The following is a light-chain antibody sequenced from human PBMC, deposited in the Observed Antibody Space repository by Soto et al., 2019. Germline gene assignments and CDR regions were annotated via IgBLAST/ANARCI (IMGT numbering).Light chain of an antibody. Sequence: EIVMTQSPATLSVSPGERATLSCRASQSVNSNYLAWYQQKPGQAPRLLIYGISKRATDIPDRFSGSGSETDFTLTISGLQSEDSAVYFCQQYNNWPFSFGQGTRLEIK. J-gene: IGKJ5*01. CDR3: QQYNNWPFS. V-gene: IGKV3D-15*01. CDR2: GIS. CDR1: QSVNSN.